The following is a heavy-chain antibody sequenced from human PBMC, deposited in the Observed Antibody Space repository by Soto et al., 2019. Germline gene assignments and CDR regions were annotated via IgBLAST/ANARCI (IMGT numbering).Heavy chain of an antibody. CDR3: AREEGSTRYYYGMDV. D-gene: IGHD1-1*01. CDR2: ISAYNGDT. V-gene: IGHV1-18*01. J-gene: IGHJ6*02. Sequence: GASVKVSCKASGYTFTSYGITWVRQAPGQGLEWMGWISAYNGDTNYAQKLQGRVTMTTDTSTSTAYMELRSLRFDDTAVYYCAREEGSTRYYYGMDVWGQGTTVTSP. CDR1: GYTFTSYG.